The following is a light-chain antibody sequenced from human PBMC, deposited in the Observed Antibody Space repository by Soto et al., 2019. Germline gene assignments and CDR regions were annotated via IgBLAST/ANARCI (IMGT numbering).Light chain of an antibody. V-gene: IGLV1-51*01. CDR1: SSNIGNNY. J-gene: IGLJ1*01. CDR3: GTWDSSLSAHYV. CDR2: DNN. Sequence: QSVLTQPPSVSAAPGQKVTISCSGSSSNIGNNYVSWYQQLPGTAPKLLIYDNNKRPSGIPDRFSGSKSGTSATLGITGLQTGDEADYHCGTWDSSLSAHYVFGTGTKVTAL.